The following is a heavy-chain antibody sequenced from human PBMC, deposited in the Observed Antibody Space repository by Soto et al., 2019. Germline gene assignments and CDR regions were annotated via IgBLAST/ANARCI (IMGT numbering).Heavy chain of an antibody. V-gene: IGHV3-33*01. CDR3: ARGLIKLAGGACDS. Sequence: EGSLRLSCAASGFTFRSSVVHWVRQAPGKGLEWVAVISSDETNEDYADSVKGRFTISRDNSKNTLYLQMNSLRAEDTAVYYCARGLIKLAGGACDSWGQGTRGSVAS. J-gene: IGHJ3*02. D-gene: IGHD3-16*01. CDR1: GFTFRSSV. CDR2: ISSDETNE.